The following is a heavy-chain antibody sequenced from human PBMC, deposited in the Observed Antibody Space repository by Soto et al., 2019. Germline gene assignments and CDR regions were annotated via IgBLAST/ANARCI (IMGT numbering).Heavy chain of an antibody. J-gene: IGHJ4*02. V-gene: IGHV1-18*04. Sequence: GASVKVSCKASGYTFTSYGISWVRQAPGQGLEWMGWISAYNGNTNYAQKLQGRVTMTTDTSTSTAYMELRSLRSDDTAVYYCARSGYSGYEEGPFDYWGQGTLVTVSS. CDR3: ARSGYSGYEEGPFDY. CDR2: ISAYNGNT. D-gene: IGHD5-12*01. CDR1: GYTFTSYG.